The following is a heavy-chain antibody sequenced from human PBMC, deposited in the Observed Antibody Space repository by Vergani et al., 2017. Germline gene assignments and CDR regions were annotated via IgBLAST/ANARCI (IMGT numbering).Heavy chain of an antibody. CDR2: ISSSSSYI. J-gene: IGHJ4*02. Sequence: EVQLVESGGGLVKPGGSLRLSCAASGFTFSSYSMNWVRQAPGKGLEWVSSISSSSSYIYYADSVKGRFTISRDNAKNSLYLQMNSLRAEDKAVYYCASVTGDNGYWGQGTLVTVSS. CDR1: GFTFSSYS. D-gene: IGHD7-27*01. V-gene: IGHV3-21*01. CDR3: ASVTGDNGY.